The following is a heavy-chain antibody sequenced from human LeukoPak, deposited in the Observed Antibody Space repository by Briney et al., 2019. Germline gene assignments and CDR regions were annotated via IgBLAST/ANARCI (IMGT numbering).Heavy chain of an antibody. J-gene: IGHJ4*02. CDR3: ARSPNYKGYFDY. CDR1: GFTFSSYE. V-gene: IGHV3-48*03. CDR2: ISSFSSNI. D-gene: IGHD3-10*01. Sequence: SGGSLRLSCAASGFTFSSYEMNWVRQAPGKGLEWVSYISSFSSNIYYADSVMGRFTISRDNAKNSLYLQMNSLRAEDTAVYYCARSPNYKGYFDYWAREPWSPSPQ.